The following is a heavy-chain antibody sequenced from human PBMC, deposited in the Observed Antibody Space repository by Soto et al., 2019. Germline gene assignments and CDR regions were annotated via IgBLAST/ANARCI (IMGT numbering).Heavy chain of an antibody. CDR3: AKGVVNSSGYLGY. D-gene: IGHD3-22*01. CDR1: GFTFSSYA. J-gene: IGHJ4*02. Sequence: EVQLLESGGGLVQPGGSLRLSCAASGFTFSSYAMSWVRQAPGKGLEWVSAISGSGGSTYYTDSVKGRFTISRDNSKNTLYLQMNSLRAEDTAVYYCAKGVVNSSGYLGYWGQGTLVTVSS. V-gene: IGHV3-23*01. CDR2: ISGSGGST.